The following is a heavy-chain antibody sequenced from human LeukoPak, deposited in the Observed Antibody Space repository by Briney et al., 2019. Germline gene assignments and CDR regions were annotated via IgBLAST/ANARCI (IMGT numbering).Heavy chain of an antibody. CDR3: AKHGYCSGISCFFDF. J-gene: IGHJ4*02. V-gene: IGHV3-23*01. Sequence: GGSLRLSCAASGFTFSSYAMSWVRQAPGKGLEWVSGISGSGPYTFYTDSVKGRFTICRDSSKNTLYLQMNSLRAEDTALYYCAKHGYCSGISCFFDFWGQGTLVTVSS. CDR2: ISGSGPYT. CDR1: GFTFSSYA. D-gene: IGHD2-2*03.